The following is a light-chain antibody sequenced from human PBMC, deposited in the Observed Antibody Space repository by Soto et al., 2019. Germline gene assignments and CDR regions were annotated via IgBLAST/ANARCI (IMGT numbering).Light chain of an antibody. Sequence: QSVLTQPPSASGTPGQRVTISCSGSSSNIGSNYVYWYQQLPGTSPKLLIYRNNQRPSGVPDRFSVSKSGTSASLAISGLRSEDDADYYCAAWDDSLTGKVFGRGTKVTVL. CDR3: AAWDDSLTGKV. CDR2: RNN. J-gene: IGLJ2*01. V-gene: IGLV1-47*01. CDR1: SSNIGSNY.